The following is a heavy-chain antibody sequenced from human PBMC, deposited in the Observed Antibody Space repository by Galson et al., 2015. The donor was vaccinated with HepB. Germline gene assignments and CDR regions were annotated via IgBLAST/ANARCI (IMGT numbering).Heavy chain of an antibody. D-gene: IGHD4-11*01. V-gene: IGHV1-46*01. CDR1: GYTFTSYY. J-gene: IGHJ4*02. CDR2: INPSGGST. Sequence: SVKVSCKASGYTFTSYYMHWVRQAPGQGLEWMGIINPSGGSTSYAQKFQGRVTMTRDTSTSTVYMELSSLRSEDTAVYYCARGGWMTTVTTWVDYWGQGTLVTVSS. CDR3: ARGGWMTTVTTWVDY.